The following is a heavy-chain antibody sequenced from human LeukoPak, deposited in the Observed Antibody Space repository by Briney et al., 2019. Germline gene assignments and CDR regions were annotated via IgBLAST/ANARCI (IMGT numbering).Heavy chain of an antibody. Sequence: GFLRLSCAASGFTFSSYAMSWVRQAPGKGLEWVSAISGSGGSTYYADSVKGRFTISRDNSKNTLYLQMNSLRAEDTAVYYCAKDYGFGMMNPFDYWGQGTLVTVSS. CDR1: GFTFSSYA. CDR2: ISGSGGST. J-gene: IGHJ4*02. V-gene: IGHV3-23*01. D-gene: IGHD3-10*01. CDR3: AKDYGFGMMNPFDY.